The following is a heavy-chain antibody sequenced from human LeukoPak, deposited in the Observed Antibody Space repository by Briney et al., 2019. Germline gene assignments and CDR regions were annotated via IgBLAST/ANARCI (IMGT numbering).Heavy chain of an antibody. CDR1: DGSISSYY. V-gene: IGHV4-4*07. J-gene: IGHJ5*02. CDR3: ARVRRYCSSTSCYSNWFDP. D-gene: IGHD2-2*02. CDR2: IYTSAST. Sequence: SESLSLTCTVSDGSISSYYRSSIRQPAGQGLERMGRIYTSASTNHNPSLKSRVTMSVDTSKSQFSLKLSSVTAADTAVYYCARVRRYCSSTSCYSNWFDPWGQGTLVTVSS.